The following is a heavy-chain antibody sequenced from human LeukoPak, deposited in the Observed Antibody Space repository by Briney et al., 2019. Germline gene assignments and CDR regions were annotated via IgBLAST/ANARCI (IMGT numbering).Heavy chain of an antibody. V-gene: IGHV1-69*05. CDR3: ARGGRDSSSYYVPDY. Sequence: SVKVSCKASGGTFSSYAISWVRQAPGQGLEWMGGIIPISGTANYAQKFQGRVTITTDESTSTAYMELSSLRSEDTAVYYCARGGRDSSSYYVPDYWGQGTLVTVSS. CDR1: GGTFSSYA. D-gene: IGHD3-22*01. J-gene: IGHJ4*02. CDR2: IIPISGTA.